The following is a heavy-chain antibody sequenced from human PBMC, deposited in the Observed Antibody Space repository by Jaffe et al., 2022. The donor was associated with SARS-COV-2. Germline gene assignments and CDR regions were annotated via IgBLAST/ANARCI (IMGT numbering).Heavy chain of an antibody. CDR3: ARDSYDFWSADYDY. V-gene: IGHV4-61*02. Sequence: QVQLQESGPGLVEPSQTLSLTCTVSGGSIGSGNYYWSWIRQPAGKGLEWIGRIHTSGSTNYNPSLRSRVAISIDTSKNQFSLKLSSVTAADTAVFYCARDSYDFWSADYDYWGQGTLVTVSS. J-gene: IGHJ4*02. D-gene: IGHD3-3*01. CDR1: GGSIGSGNYY. CDR2: IHTSGST.